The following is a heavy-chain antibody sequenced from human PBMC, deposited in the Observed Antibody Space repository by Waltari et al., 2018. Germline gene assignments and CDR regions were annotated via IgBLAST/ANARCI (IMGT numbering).Heavy chain of an antibody. Sequence: EVQLLESGGGLVQPGGSLRLSCAASGFTFSSYAMSWVRQAPGKGREWVSAISGSGGSTYYADSGKGRCTSSRDNSKNTLYLQRNSLRAEDTAVYYCAREYHRHYYGMDVWGQGTTVTVSS. CDR2: ISGSGGST. J-gene: IGHJ6*02. V-gene: IGHV3-23*01. CDR3: AREYHRHYYGMDV. CDR1: GFTFSSYA.